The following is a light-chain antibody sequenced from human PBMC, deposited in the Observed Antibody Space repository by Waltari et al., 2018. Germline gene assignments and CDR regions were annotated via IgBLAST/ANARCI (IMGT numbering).Light chain of an antibody. V-gene: IGKV2-28*01. Sequence: IVMTQSPLSLPVTPGAPASISCRPSQTFLDSNGNDYLDWYLQKPGQSPQLLIYLGSDRASGVPDRFNGSGSGSNFTLTISRVEAADVGVYYCMQALQTPRTFGQGTKLEIK. J-gene: IGKJ2*01. CDR2: LGS. CDR1: QTFLDSNGNDY. CDR3: MQALQTPRT.